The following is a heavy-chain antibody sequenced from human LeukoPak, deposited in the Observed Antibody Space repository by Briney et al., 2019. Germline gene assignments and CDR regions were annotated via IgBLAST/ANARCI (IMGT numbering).Heavy chain of an antibody. D-gene: IGHD3-3*01. CDR3: ARAQGLRYDFWSGYYSYYYYYMDV. Sequence: ASVKVSCKASGYTFTSYDINWVRQATGQGLEWMGWMNPISGNTGYAQKFQGRVTMTRNTSISTAYMELSSLRSEDTAVYYCARAQGLRYDFWSGYYSYYYYYMDVWGKGTTVTVSS. J-gene: IGHJ6*03. V-gene: IGHV1-8*01. CDR2: MNPISGNT. CDR1: GYTFTSYD.